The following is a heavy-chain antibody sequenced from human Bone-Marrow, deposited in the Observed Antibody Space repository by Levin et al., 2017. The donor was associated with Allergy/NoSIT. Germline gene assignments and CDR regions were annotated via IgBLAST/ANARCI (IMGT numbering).Heavy chain of an antibody. CDR3: ARVPLFDVTWIKFPPDY. CDR2: INSDGSST. V-gene: IGHV3-74*01. Sequence: SCAASGFTFSSYWMHWVRHAPGKGLVWVSRINSDGSSTSYADSVKGRFTISRDNAKNTLYLQMNSLRAEDTAVYYCARVPLFDVTWIKFPPDYWGQGTLVTVSS. D-gene: IGHD5-12*01. J-gene: IGHJ4*02. CDR1: GFTFSSYW.